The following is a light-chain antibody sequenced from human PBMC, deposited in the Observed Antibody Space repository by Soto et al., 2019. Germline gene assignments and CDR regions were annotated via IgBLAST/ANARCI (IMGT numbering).Light chain of an antibody. CDR3: ASYAGTKLFV. CDR1: SSDVGFYNF. CDR2: EVT. J-gene: IGLJ1*01. V-gene: IGLV2-8*01. Sequence: QSVLTQPPSASGSPGRSLTISCTGTSSDVGFYNFVSWYQQRPGKAPKLVIYEVTKRPSGVPDRFSGSKSGSTASLTVSGLQADDEAEYYCASYAGTKLFVFGSGTKVTVL.